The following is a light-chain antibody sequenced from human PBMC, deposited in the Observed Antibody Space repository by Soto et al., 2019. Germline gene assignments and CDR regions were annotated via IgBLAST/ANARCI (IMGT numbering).Light chain of an antibody. CDR2: DNN. CDR1: SSNIGACHN. CDR3: QSYDSSLSAVV. V-gene: IGLV1-40*01. Sequence: QSVLTQPPSVSGAPGQRVTISCTGSSSNIGACHNVHWYQQLPGTAPKLLIYDNNNRPSGVPGRFSGSKSGTSASLAITGLQAEDEADYYCQSYDSSLSAVVFGGGTKLTVL. J-gene: IGLJ2*01.